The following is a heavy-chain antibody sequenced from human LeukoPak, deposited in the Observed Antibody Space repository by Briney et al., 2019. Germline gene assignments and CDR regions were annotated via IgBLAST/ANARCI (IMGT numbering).Heavy chain of an antibody. V-gene: IGHV3-49*04. Sequence: QPGRSLRLSCTASGFTFGDYAMSWVRQAPGKGLEWVDFIRSKAYGGTTEYAASVKGRFTISRDDSKSLAYLQMNSLETEDTVVYYCTRDLFPYSSSPYYFDSWGQGTLVTVSS. CDR1: GFTFGDYA. CDR2: IRSKAYGGTT. D-gene: IGHD6-6*01. J-gene: IGHJ4*02. CDR3: TRDLFPYSSSPYYFDS.